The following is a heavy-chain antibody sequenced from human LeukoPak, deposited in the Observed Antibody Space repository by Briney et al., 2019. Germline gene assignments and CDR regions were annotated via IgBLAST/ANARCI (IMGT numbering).Heavy chain of an antibody. D-gene: IGHD3-22*01. V-gene: IGHV1-46*01. CDR3: ARVDYYDSSGYSSYYFDY. CDR2: INPSGGST. Sequence: ASAKVSCKASGYTFTSYYMHWVRQAPGQGLEWMGIINPSGGSTSYAQKFQGRVTMTRDTSTSTVYMELSSLRSEDTAVYYCARVDYYDSSGYSSYYFDYWGQGTLVTVSS. J-gene: IGHJ4*02. CDR1: GYTFTSYY.